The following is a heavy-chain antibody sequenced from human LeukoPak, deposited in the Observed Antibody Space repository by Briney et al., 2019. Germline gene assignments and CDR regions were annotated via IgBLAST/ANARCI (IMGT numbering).Heavy chain of an antibody. V-gene: IGHV3-43*02. CDR3: AKESGKFDY. J-gene: IGHJ4*02. Sequence: GGSLRLSCAASGFTFSSYWMHWVRQAPGKGLEWVSLISGDGVSTFYADSVKGRFSISRDNSKNSLYLEMNSLRTEDAAMYYCAKESGKFDYWGQGTLVAVSS. CDR1: GFTFSSYW. CDR2: ISGDGVST.